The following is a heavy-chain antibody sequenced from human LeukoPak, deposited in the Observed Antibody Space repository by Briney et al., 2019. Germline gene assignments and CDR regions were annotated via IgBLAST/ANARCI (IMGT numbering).Heavy chain of an antibody. CDR2: TYYRSKWYN. D-gene: IGHD6-19*01. J-gene: IGHJ6*04. V-gene: IGHV6-1*01. CDR3: ARWGIAVAGTHYCYGMDV. CDR1: GDSVSSNSAA. Sequence: SQTLSLTCAISGDSVSSNSAAWNWIRQSPSRGLEWLGRTYYRSKWYNDYAVSVKSRITINPDTSKNQFSLQLNSVTPEDTAVYYCARWGIAVAGTHYCYGMDVWGKGTTVTVSS.